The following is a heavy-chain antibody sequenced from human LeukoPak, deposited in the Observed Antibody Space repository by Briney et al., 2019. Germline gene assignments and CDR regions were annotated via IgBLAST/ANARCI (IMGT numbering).Heavy chain of an antibody. Sequence: ASVKISCKVPGYTFTDYYMHWVQQAPGKGLEWMGLVDPEDGETIYAEKFQGRVTITADTSTDTAYMELSSLRSEDTAVYYCATDGGSGSYDYWGQGTLVTVSS. CDR2: VDPEDGET. CDR1: GYTFTDYY. J-gene: IGHJ4*02. V-gene: IGHV1-69-2*01. D-gene: IGHD3-10*01. CDR3: ATDGGSGSYDY.